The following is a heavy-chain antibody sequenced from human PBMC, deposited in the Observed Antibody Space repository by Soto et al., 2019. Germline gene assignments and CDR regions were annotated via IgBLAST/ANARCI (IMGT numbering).Heavy chain of an antibody. J-gene: IGHJ6*02. CDR2: ISGSGGST. V-gene: IGHV3-23*01. CDR3: AKDPQGITILGVVTYGMDV. Sequence: EVQLLESGGGLVQPGGSLRLSCAASGFTFSSYAMSWVRQAPGKGLEWVSAISGSGGSTYYADSVKGRFTISRDNSKNTLYLQMNSLRAEDTAVYYCAKDPQGITILGVVTYGMDVWGQGTTVTVSS. CDR1: GFTFSSYA. D-gene: IGHD3-3*01.